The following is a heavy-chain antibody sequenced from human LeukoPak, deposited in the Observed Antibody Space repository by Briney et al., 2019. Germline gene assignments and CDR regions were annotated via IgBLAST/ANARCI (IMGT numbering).Heavy chain of an antibody. CDR3: ARQQQLVRNDAFDI. D-gene: IGHD6-13*01. CDR1: GYTFTGYY. J-gene: IGHJ3*02. V-gene: IGHV1-2*02. Sequence: GASAKVSCKASGYTFTGYYMHWVRQAPGQGLEWMGWINPNSGGTNYAQKFQGRVTMTRDTSISTAYMELSRLRSDDTAVYYCARQQQLVRNDAFDIWGQGTMVTVSS. CDR2: INPNSGGT.